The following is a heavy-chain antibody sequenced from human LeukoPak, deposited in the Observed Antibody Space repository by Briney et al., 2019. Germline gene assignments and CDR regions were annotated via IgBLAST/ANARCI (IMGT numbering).Heavy chain of an antibody. J-gene: IGHJ4*02. D-gene: IGHD3-3*01. Sequence: GGSLRLSCAASGFTFSSYWMHWVRQAPGKGLEWVSYISSSGSTIYYADSVKGRFTISRDNAKNSLYLQMNSLRAEDTAVYYCARAYYDFWSGYFDYWGQGTLVTVSS. CDR1: GFTFSSYW. CDR3: ARAYYDFWSGYFDY. V-gene: IGHV3-48*04. CDR2: ISSSGSTI.